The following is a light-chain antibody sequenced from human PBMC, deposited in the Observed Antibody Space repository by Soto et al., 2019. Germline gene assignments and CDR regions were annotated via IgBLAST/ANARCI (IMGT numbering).Light chain of an antibody. CDR1: QSVSSN. CDR3: QQYNLWPYT. CDR2: DTS. V-gene: IGKV3-15*01. Sequence: DIVVTQSPATLSVSPGERATLSCRPSQSVSSNLAWYQQKPRQAPRLVIYDTSTRATGIPARFSGSGSGTDGTLTISSLQSEDCAIYYCQQYNLWPYTFGQGTKVDIK. J-gene: IGKJ2*01.